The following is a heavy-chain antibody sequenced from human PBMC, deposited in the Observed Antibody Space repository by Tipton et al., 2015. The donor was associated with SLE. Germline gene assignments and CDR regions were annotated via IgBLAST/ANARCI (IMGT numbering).Heavy chain of an antibody. J-gene: IGHJ4*02. CDR3: ARDWGGEALDF. V-gene: IGHV4-38-2*02. CDR1: GYSINSGYY. CDR2: IFYSGST. D-gene: IGHD2-21*01. Sequence: TLSLTCAVSGYSINSGYYWGWIRQPPGKGLEWIGSIFYSGSTYYNWSLKSRVTISLDTSKNQFSLKLISVTAADTAVYYCARDWGGEALDFWGQGTLVTVSS.